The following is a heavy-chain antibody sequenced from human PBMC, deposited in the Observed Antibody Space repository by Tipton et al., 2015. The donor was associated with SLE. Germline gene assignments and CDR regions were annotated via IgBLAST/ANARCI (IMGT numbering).Heavy chain of an antibody. Sequence: TLSLTCAVSGGSISSGGYSWSWIRQPPGKGLEWIGYIYYSGSTNYNPSLKSRVTISVDTSKNQFSLKLSSVTAADTAVYYCARDRVTIFGVVDAFDIWGQGGKVTGS. CDR1: GGSISSGGYS. J-gene: IGHJ3*02. CDR2: IYYSGST. V-gene: IGHV4-61*08. CDR3: ARDRVTIFGVVDAFDI. D-gene: IGHD3-3*01.